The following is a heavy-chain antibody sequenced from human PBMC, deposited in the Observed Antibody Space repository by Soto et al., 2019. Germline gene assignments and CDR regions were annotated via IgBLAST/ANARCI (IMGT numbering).Heavy chain of an antibody. CDR2: ISYDGSNK. CDR1: GFTFSSYA. Sequence: PGGSLRLSCAASGFTFSSYAMHWVRQAPGKGLEWVAVISYDGSNKYYADSVKGRFTISRDNAKNSLYLQMNSLRAEDTAVYYCARLFSYPSSWSTGHWTYGYYYMDVWGKGTTVTVSS. V-gene: IGHV3-30-3*01. J-gene: IGHJ6*03. D-gene: IGHD6-13*01. CDR3: ARLFSYPSSWSTGHWTYGYYYMDV.